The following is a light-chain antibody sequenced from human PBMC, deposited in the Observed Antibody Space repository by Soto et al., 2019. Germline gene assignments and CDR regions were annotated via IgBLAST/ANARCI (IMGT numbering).Light chain of an antibody. Sequence: QSALTQPASVSGSPGQSVTISCTGTSSDVGYYNYVSWYQKHPGKAPKLMIYYVSNRPSLVSYPCSGSESGNTSSLTISGFQDEDEAYYYCSEDTRSSLYVFGTGTKLTVL. J-gene: IGLJ1*01. CDR2: YVS. CDR1: SSDVGYYNY. V-gene: IGLV2-14*03. CDR3: SEDTRSSLYV.